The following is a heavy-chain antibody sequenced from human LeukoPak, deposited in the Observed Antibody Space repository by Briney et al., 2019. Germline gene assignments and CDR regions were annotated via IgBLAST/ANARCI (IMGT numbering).Heavy chain of an antibody. Sequence: ASVKVSCKASGYTFTGYYMHWVRQAPGQGLEWMGGIIPIFGTANYAQKFQGRVTITADESTSTAYMELSSLRSEDTAVYYCWGGGWKKPFDYWGQGTLVTVSS. CDR3: WGGGWKKPFDY. D-gene: IGHD2-21*01. CDR2: IIPIFGTA. CDR1: GYTFTGYY. J-gene: IGHJ4*02. V-gene: IGHV1-69*13.